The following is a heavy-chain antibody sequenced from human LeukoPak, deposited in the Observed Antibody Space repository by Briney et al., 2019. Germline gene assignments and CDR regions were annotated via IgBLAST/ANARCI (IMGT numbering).Heavy chain of an antibody. CDR2: TKSKGDGGTI. Sequence: GGSLRLSCAASGFALTNAWMSWVRQAPGKGLEWVGRTKSKGDGGTIDYAAPVKGRFTISRDDSKNMLYLQMNSLKAEDTAVYYCSTTRVYYYGMDVWGQGTTVTVS. CDR1: GFALTNAW. J-gene: IGHJ6*02. V-gene: IGHV3-15*01. D-gene: IGHD2-2*01. CDR3: STTRVYYYGMDV.